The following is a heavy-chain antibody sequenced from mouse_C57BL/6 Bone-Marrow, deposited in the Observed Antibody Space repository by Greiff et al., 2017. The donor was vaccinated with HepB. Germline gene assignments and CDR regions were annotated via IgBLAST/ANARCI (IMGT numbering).Heavy chain of an antibody. CDR2: IDPETGGT. D-gene: IGHD2-4*01. V-gene: IGHV1-15*01. CDR3: TREGLRQGFAY. CDR1: GYTFTDYE. J-gene: IGHJ3*01. Sequence: QVQLQQSGAELVRPGASVTLSCKASGYTFTDYEMHWVKQTPVHGLEWIGAIDPETGGTAYNQKFKGKAILTADKSSSTAYMELRSLTSEDSAVYYCTREGLRQGFAYWGQATLVTVSA.